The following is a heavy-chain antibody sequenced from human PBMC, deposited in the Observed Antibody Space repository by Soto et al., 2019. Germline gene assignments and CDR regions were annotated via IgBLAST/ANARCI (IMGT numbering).Heavy chain of an antibody. CDR2: IYPGDSDT. J-gene: IGHJ5*02. D-gene: IGHD2-15*01. V-gene: IGHV5-51*01. CDR3: ARHHIYCSGGSCYPNWFDP. Sequence: PGESLKISCKGSGYSFTSYWIGWVRQMPGKGLEWMGIIYPGDSDTRYSPSFQGQVTISADKSISTAYLQWSSLKASDTAMYYCARHHIYCSGGSCYPNWFDPWGPGTLVTVSS. CDR1: GYSFTSYW.